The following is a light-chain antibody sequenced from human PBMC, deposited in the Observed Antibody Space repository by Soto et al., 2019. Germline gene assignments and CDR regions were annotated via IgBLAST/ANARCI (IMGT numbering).Light chain of an antibody. Sequence: QSDLNQPPSASGSPGQSVTISCTGTSSDVGGYNYVSWYQHHPGKAPRLMVYEVSKRPSGVPDRFSGSKSGNTASLTVSGLQTEDEADYYCTSYAGSLPVVFGGGTKVTVL. J-gene: IGLJ2*01. CDR3: TSYAGSLPVV. CDR2: EVS. CDR1: SSDVGGYNY. V-gene: IGLV2-8*01.